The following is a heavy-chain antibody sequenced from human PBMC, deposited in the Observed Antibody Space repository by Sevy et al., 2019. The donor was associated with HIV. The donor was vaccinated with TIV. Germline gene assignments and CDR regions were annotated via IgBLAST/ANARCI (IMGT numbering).Heavy chain of an antibody. D-gene: IGHD3-10*01. CDR2: IIPIFGTA. CDR3: ARGARGVTSPQNYFDY. V-gene: IGHV1-69*13. CDR1: GGTFSSYA. J-gene: IGHJ4*02. Sequence: SVKVSCKASGGTFSSYAISWVRQAPGQGLEWMGGIIPIFGTANYAQKFQGRDTITADESTSTAYMELSSLRSADTAVYYCARGARGVTSPQNYFDYWGQGTLVAVSS.